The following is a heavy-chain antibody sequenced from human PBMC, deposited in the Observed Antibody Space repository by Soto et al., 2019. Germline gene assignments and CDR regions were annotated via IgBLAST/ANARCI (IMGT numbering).Heavy chain of an antibody. CDR2: ISAYNGNT. J-gene: IGHJ3*02. CDR1: GYTFTSYG. CDR3: ATGYCSGGSCYSGKNDAFDI. D-gene: IGHD2-15*01. V-gene: IGHV1-18*01. Sequence: GASVKVSCKASGYTFTSYGISWVRQAPGQGLEWMGWISAYNGNTNYAQKLQGRVTMTTDTSTSTAYMELRSLRSDDTAVYYCATGYCSGGSCYSGKNDAFDIWGQGTMVTVSS.